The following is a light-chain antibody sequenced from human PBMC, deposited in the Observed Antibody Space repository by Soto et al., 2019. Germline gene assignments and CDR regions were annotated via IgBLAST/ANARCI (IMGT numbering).Light chain of an antibody. CDR2: DAS. J-gene: IGKJ2*02. CDR3: QQRSNWPST. Sequence: EIVLTQSPATLSLSPGERATLSCRASQSVSSYLAWYQQKPCQAPRLLIYDASNRATGLPARFSGSGSGTDFTLTISSLAPEDCAVYYCQQRSNWPSTFGKGTKLEIK. CDR1: QSVSSY. V-gene: IGKV3-11*01.